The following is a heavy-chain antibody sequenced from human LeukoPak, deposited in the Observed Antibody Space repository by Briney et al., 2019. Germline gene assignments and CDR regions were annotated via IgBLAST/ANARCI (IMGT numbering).Heavy chain of an antibody. CDR1: GFTFSRYS. CDR3: ASDGGGYDAFDI. CDR2: ISSSSSYI. D-gene: IGHD1-26*01. V-gene: IGHV3-21*01. Sequence: GGSLRLSCAASGFTFSRYSMNWVGQAPGKGLEWVSSISSSSSYIYYADSVKGRFTISRDNAKNSLYLQMNSLRAEDTAVYYCASDGGGYDAFDIWGQGTMVTVSS. J-gene: IGHJ3*02.